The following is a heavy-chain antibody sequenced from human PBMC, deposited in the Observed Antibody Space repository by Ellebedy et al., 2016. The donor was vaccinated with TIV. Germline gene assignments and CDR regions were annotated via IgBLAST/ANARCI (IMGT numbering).Heavy chain of an antibody. CDR2: IWSDGSLK. Sequence: GESLKISCAASGFTFSNYHMHWVRQAPGRGLEWVAVIWSDGSLKYYADSVKGRFTISRDDARNSLFLQMNSLRAEDTAVYYCARSGEHDSWGQGTLVTVSS. CDR1: GFTFSNYH. CDR3: ARSGEHDS. J-gene: IGHJ4*02. V-gene: IGHV3-33*01. D-gene: IGHD1-26*01.